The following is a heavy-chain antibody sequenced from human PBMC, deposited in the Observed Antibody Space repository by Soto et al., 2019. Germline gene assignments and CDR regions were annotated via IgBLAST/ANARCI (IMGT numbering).Heavy chain of an antibody. V-gene: IGHV1-18*01. CDR2: ISAYNGNT. CDR1: GYTFTSYG. Sequence: ASVKVSCKASGYTFTSYGISWVRQAPGQGLEWMGWISAYNGNTNYAQKLQGRVTMTTDTSTSTAYMELRSLRSDDTAVYYCARGIGYCSSTSCRLYYFEYWGQGTLVTVSS. CDR3: ARGIGYCSSTSCRLYYFEY. D-gene: IGHD2-2*01. J-gene: IGHJ4*02.